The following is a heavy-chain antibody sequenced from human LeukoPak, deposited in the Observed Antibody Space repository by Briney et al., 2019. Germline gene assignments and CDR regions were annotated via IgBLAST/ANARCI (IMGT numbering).Heavy chain of an antibody. V-gene: IGHV4-59*11. Sequence: SETLSLTCTVSGGSISSHYWSWIRQPPGKGLEWIGYIYYSGSTNYNPSLKSRLTISLDTSKNQFSLKLSSVTAADTAVYYCARDVHDFWSGYPSHFDYWGQGTLVTVSS. D-gene: IGHD3-3*01. CDR1: GGSISSHY. CDR2: IYYSGST. CDR3: ARDVHDFWSGYPSHFDY. J-gene: IGHJ4*02.